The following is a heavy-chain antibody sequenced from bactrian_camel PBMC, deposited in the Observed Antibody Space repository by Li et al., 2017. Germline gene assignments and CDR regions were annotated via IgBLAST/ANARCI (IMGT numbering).Heavy chain of an antibody. CDR2: ISKGGHNI. Sequence: VQLVESGGGFVQPGGSLRLSCAASGFTFSTSDMIWIRQAPGKALEWVSTISKGGHNIYYTESVRGRFTISRDNAKNTLYLQLNSLTTDDTAMYYCANLGTYLPGLDWGQGTQVTVS. D-gene: IGHD2*01. J-gene: IGHJ4*01. V-gene: IGHV3S40*01. CDR1: GFTFSTSD. CDR3: ANLGTYLPGLD.